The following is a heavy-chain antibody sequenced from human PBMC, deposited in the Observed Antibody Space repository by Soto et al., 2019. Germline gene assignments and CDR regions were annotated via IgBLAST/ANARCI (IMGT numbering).Heavy chain of an antibody. V-gene: IGHV3-23*01. J-gene: IGHJ6*02. CDR1: GFTFSSYA. D-gene: IGHD6-19*01. CDR3: VRVEEQWHDGDYYYGMDV. Sequence: GGSLRLSWAASGFTFSSYAMSWIRQAQGKGLEWVSAISGSGGSTYYADSVKGRFTISRDNAKNSLYLQMNSLRDEDTAVYYCVRVEEQWHDGDYYYGMDVWGQGTTVTVSS. CDR2: ISGSGGST.